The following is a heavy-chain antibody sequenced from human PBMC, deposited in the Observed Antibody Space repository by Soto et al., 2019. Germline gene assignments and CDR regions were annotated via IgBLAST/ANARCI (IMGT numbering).Heavy chain of an antibody. CDR3: ARLSQEEEAAKGPYYFDY. V-gene: IGHV1-46*03. D-gene: IGHD2-15*01. CDR2: INPSGGST. CDR1: GYTLTGYS. Sequence: ASVKVSCKASGYTLTGYSMHWVRQAPGQGLEWMGIINPSGGSTSYAQKFQGRVTMTRDTSTSTVYMELSSLRSEDTAVYYCARLSQEEEAAKGPYYFDYWGQGTLVTVSS. J-gene: IGHJ4*02.